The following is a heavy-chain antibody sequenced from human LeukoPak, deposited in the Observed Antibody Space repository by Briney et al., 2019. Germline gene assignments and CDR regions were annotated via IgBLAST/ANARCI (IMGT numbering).Heavy chain of an antibody. CDR3: ARETAGHDY. V-gene: IGHV3-74*01. J-gene: IGHJ4*02. CDR1: GFTFSSYW. D-gene: IGHD1-1*01. Sequence: PGGSLRLPCAASGFTFSSYWMHWVRQAPGKGLVWVSRINNDGSTTNYADSVKGRFTISRDNAKNTLYLQVNSLRAEDTAVYYCARETAGHDYWGQGTLVTVSS. CDR2: INNDGSTT.